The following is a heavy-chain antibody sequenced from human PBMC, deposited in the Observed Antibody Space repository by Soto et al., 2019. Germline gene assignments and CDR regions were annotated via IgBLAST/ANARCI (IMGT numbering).Heavy chain of an antibody. CDR1: GFTCSSYA. Sequence: EVQLLESGGGLVQPGGSLRLSCAASGFTCSSYAISWGRQAPGQGLEWVSAISGSGGSTYYADSVKGRFTISSDNSQNTLYVHMDSLRAEGTALYYCSKEQCGGGGPFHYWGEGPMVTVS. D-gene: IGHD2-15*01. CDR3: SKEQCGGGGPFHY. CDR2: ISGSGGST. J-gene: IGHJ4*02. V-gene: IGHV3-23*01.